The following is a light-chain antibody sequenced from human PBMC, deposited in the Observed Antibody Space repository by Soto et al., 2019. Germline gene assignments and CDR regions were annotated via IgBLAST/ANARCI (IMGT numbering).Light chain of an antibody. CDR2: DAS. V-gene: IGKV1-33*01. J-gene: IGKJ4*01. Sequence: IQITLSPSSVSASIRDRVTITCQASQDVSNYLNWYQQKPGKAPKLLIYDASNLETGVPARFSGSGSGTDFTLTISSLQPEDVAKYYCQKYNNAPHTFGGGTKVDIK. CDR3: QKYNNAPHT. CDR1: QDVSNY.